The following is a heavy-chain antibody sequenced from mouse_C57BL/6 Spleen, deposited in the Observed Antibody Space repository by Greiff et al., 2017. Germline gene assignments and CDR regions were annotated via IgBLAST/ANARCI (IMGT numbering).Heavy chain of an antibody. J-gene: IGHJ3*01. Sequence: EVMLVESGGGLVKPGGSLKLSCAASGFTFSSYAMSWVRQTPEKRLEWVATISDGGSYTYYPDNVKGRFTISRDNAKNNLYLQMSHLKSEDTAMYYCAREIYYDYEAWFAYWGQGTLVTVSA. CDR1: GFTFSSYA. V-gene: IGHV5-4*01. D-gene: IGHD2-4*01. CDR2: ISDGGSYT. CDR3: AREIYYDYEAWFAY.